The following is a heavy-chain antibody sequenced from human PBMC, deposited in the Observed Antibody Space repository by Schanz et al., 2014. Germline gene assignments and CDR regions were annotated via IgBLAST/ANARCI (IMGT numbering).Heavy chain of an antibody. D-gene: IGHD6-13*01. J-gene: IGHJ4*02. Sequence: EVQLVESGGGLVQPGGSLRLSCAASGFTFSSYSMNWVRQAPGKGLEWVSGISGSGGSTYDADSVKGRFTISRDNAKNSLYLQMNSLRAEDTAVYYCARLDSSSWYPRYWGQGTLVTVSS. V-gene: IGHV3-23*04. CDR2: ISGSGGST. CDR3: ARLDSSSWYPRY. CDR1: GFTFSSYS.